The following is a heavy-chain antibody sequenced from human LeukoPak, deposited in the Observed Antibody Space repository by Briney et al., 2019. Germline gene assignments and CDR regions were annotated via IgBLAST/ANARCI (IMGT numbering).Heavy chain of an antibody. D-gene: IGHD3-16*01. CDR2: IYYSGST. CDR1: GGSISSYY. J-gene: IGHJ4*02. Sequence: SETLSLTCTVSGGSISSYYWSWIRQPPGKGLEWIGYIYYSGSTCYNPSLKSRVTISVDRSKNQFSLKLTSVTAADTAVYYCARRAPGGDIDYWGQGTLVTVSS. V-gene: IGHV4-59*12. CDR3: ARRAPGGDIDY.